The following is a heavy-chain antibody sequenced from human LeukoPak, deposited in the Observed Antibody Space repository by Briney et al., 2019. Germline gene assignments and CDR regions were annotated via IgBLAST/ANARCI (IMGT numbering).Heavy chain of an antibody. CDR2: INQDGSEK. CDR3: AKDILAAGLFFDY. CDR1: GFSFSNYW. Sequence: GGSLRLSCAASGFSFSNYWMTWVRQAPGKGLEWVAKINQDGSEKYHVDSVRGRFTISRDNAKNSLFLQMNSLRAEDTAVYYCAKDILAAGLFFDYWGQGALVTVSS. V-gene: IGHV3-7*03. D-gene: IGHD6-13*01. J-gene: IGHJ4*02.